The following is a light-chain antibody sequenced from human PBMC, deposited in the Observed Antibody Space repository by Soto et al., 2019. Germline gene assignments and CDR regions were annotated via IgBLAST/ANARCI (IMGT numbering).Light chain of an antibody. J-gene: IGLJ2*01. CDR1: SSDVGGYNY. V-gene: IGLV2-14*01. CDR2: EVS. CDR3: SSYTTSSTLV. Sequence: QSALTQPASVSGSPGQSITISCTGTSSDVGGYNYVSWYQQHPVKAPKLMIYEVSNRPSGVSDRFSGSKSGNTASLTISGLQAEDEADYYCSSYTTSSTLVFGAGTQLTVL.